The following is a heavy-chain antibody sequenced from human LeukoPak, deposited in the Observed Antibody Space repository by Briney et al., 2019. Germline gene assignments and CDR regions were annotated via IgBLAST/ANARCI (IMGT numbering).Heavy chain of an antibody. CDR2: ISGSSSTI. CDR1: GFTFSTYS. D-gene: IGHD1-26*01. Sequence: GGSLRLSCAASGFTFSTYSINWVRQAPGKGLEWVSYISGSSSTIYYADSVKGRSTISRDNAKNSLYLQMNSLRAEDTAVYYCARDTSGSYSGDYWGQGTLVTVSS. J-gene: IGHJ4*02. CDR3: ARDTSGSYSGDY. V-gene: IGHV3-48*01.